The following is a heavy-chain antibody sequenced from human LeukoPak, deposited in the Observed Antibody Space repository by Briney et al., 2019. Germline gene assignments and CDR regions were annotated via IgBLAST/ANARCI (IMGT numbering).Heavy chain of an antibody. J-gene: IGHJ6*02. CDR3: ARDASVVVVPAAIWDNYYYGMDV. Sequence: SETLSLTCTVSGGSISSYYWSWIRQPAGKGLEWIGRIYTSGSTNYNPSLKSRVTMSVDTSKNQFSLELSSVTAADTAVYYCARDASVVVVPAAIWDNYYYGMDVWGQGTTVTVSS. CDR2: IYTSGST. CDR1: GGSISSYY. D-gene: IGHD2-2*01. V-gene: IGHV4-4*07.